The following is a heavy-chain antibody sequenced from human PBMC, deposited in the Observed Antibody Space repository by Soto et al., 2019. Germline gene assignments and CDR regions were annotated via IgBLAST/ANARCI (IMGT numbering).Heavy chain of an antibody. Sequence: EVQLVESGGGLVQPGGSLRLSCAASGFSFNTYWMSWIRQAPGKGLEWGANINEDGNKQNYVGSVRGRFTISRDNAKTTVHLQINSLRVEDPAVYYCATRAGEPADWGQGTLVTVSS. CDR3: ATRAGEPAD. V-gene: IGHV3-7*01. CDR2: INEDGNKQ. CDR1: GFSFNTYW. J-gene: IGHJ4*02. D-gene: IGHD3-16*01.